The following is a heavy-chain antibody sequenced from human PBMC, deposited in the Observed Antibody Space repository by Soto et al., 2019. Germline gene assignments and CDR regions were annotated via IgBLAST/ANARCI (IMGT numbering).Heavy chain of an antibody. CDR1: GFTFSSYA. V-gene: IGHV3-33*01. CDR2: IWYDGSKK. D-gene: IGHD2-21*02. CDR3: ARGSANCGGDCYKY. J-gene: IGHJ4*02. Sequence: QVRLVESGGGVVQPERSLRLSCETSGFTFSSYAMYWVRQAPGKGLEWVALIWYDGSKKYYADSVKGRFTISRDNPNNTVFLQMNSLSAEDTAVYYCARGSANCGGDCYKYWGPGTLVTVSS.